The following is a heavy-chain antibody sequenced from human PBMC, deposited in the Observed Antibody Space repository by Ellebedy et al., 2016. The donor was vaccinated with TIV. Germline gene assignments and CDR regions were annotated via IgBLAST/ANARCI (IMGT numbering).Heavy chain of an antibody. J-gene: IGHJ4*02. D-gene: IGHD6-19*01. V-gene: IGHV3-49*03. CDR2: IRNEVDGGTT. Sequence: GESLKIPCTTSGFPFGAYPMSWFRQAPGKGLEWVGLIRNEVDGGTTEYAASMKGRFTISRDDSKSIAYLHMNSLKTEDTAVYYCSRDSSGWSRDYWGQGTLVTVSS. CDR1: GFPFGAYP. CDR3: SRDSSGWSRDY.